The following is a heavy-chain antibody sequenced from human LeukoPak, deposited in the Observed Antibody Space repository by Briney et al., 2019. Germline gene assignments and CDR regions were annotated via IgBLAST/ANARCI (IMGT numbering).Heavy chain of an antibody. V-gene: IGHV4-61*02. CDR1: GGSISSSNYY. CDR2: ISSSGST. J-gene: IGHJ3*02. CDR3: ARGPYSYDSSGAFDI. Sequence: SETLSLTCTVSGGSISSSNYYWSWIRQPAGKGLDWIGRISSSGSTNYNPSLKSRVTISVDTSKNQFSLKLSSVTAADTAVYFCARGPYSYDSSGAFDIWGQGTMVTVSS. D-gene: IGHD3-22*01.